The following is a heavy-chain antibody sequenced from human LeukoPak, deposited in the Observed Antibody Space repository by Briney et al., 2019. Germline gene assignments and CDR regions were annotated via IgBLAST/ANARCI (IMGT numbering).Heavy chain of an antibody. Sequence: PSETLSLTCTVSGGSISSYYWSWIRQPPGKGLEWIGYIYYSGSTNYNPSLKSRVTISVDTSKNQFSLKLSSVTAADTAVYYCARLRYSSSWYPTENWFDPWGQGTLVTVSS. CDR2: IYYSGST. V-gene: IGHV4-59*01. J-gene: IGHJ5*02. CDR3: ARLRYSSSWYPTENWFDP. D-gene: IGHD6-13*01. CDR1: GGSISSYY.